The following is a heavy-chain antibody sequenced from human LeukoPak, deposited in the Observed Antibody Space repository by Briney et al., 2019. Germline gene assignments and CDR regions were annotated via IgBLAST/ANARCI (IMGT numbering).Heavy chain of an antibody. V-gene: IGHV3-48*01. J-gene: IGHJ4*02. D-gene: IGHD1-26*01. CDR1: GFTFSSYS. CDR2: ISSSSSSI. Sequence: PGGSLRLSCAASGFTFSSYSMNWVRQAPGKGLEWVSYISSSSSSIYYADSVKGRFTISRDNVKNSLYLQMNSLRAEDTAVYYCASSGSYRFDYWGQGTLVTVSS. CDR3: ASSGSYRFDY.